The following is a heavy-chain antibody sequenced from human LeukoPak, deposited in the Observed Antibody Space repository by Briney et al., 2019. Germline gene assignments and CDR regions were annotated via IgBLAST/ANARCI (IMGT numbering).Heavy chain of an antibody. CDR3: AERMVLDY. D-gene: IGHD2-8*01. V-gene: IGHV3-23*01. CDR1: GFTFSSDA. J-gene: IGHJ4*02. CDR2: ISGSGYST. Sequence: GGSLRLSCAASGFTFSSDAMNWVRQAPGKGLEWVSAISGSGYSTYYADSVKGRFTISRDNSKNTLYLQMNSLRAEDTAVYYCAERMVLDYWGQGTLVTVSS.